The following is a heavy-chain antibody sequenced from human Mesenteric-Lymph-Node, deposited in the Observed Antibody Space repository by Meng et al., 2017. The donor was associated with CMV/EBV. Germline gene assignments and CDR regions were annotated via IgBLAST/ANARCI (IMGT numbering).Heavy chain of an antibody. Sequence: SETLSLTCTVSGGSLSSGSYYWGWIRQPPGKGLEWIGSIYYSGSTYYNPSLKSRVTLSVDTSKNQFSLELSSVTAADTAVYFCAGRRLMTSLIAGGNWFDPWGQGTLVTVSS. CDR3: AGRRLMTSLIAGGNWFDP. CDR1: GGSLSSGSYY. D-gene: IGHD4-11*01. CDR2: IYYSGST. V-gene: IGHV4-39*07. J-gene: IGHJ5*02.